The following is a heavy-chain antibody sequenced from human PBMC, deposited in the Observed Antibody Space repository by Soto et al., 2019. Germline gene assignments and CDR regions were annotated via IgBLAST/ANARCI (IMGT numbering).Heavy chain of an antibody. CDR2: FYYTGST. V-gene: IGHV4-39*07. CDR3: ARDTRDGYYFEY. CDR1: GGSVSSSSYY. D-gene: IGHD1-26*01. Sequence: SETLSLTCTVSGGSVSSSSYYWGWIRQPPGRGLEWIGTFYYTGSTYYNPSLNNRVTISINTSKNQFSLELNSVTAADTAVYYCARDTRDGYYFEYWGQGILVTVSS. J-gene: IGHJ4*02.